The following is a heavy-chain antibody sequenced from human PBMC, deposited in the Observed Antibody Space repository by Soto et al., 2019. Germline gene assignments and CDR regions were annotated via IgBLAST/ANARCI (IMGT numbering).Heavy chain of an antibody. D-gene: IGHD3-22*01. CDR1: GASVSSGSYS. CDR2: YFQGGDA. CDR3: ARLDYQSSGSYAFDI. Sequence: QLQLQESDSGLVRPAQTLSLTCAVSGASVSSGSYSWSWIRQPPGKGLEWIVFYFQGGDAYYNPSLESRVTISVDRSKNQFSLKLRSVTAADTAVYYCARLDYQSSGSYAFDIWGQGTTVTVSS. J-gene: IGHJ3*02. V-gene: IGHV4-30-2*01.